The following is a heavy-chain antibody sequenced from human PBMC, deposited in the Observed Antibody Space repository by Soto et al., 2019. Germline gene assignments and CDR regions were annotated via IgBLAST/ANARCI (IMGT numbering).Heavy chain of an antibody. CDR1: GGSISGSSYY. D-gene: IGHD3-10*01. Sequence: SETLSLTCTVSGGSISGSSYYWGWIRQPPGKGLEWIGSIYYSGSTYYNPSLKSRVTISVDTSKNQFSLKLSSVTAADTAVYYCARHPYTMVRPPEWWFDPWGQGTLVTVSS. CDR2: IYYSGST. CDR3: ARHPYTMVRPPEWWFDP. J-gene: IGHJ5*02. V-gene: IGHV4-39*01.